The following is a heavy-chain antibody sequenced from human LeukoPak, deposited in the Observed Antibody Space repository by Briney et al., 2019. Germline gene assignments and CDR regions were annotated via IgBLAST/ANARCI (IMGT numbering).Heavy chain of an antibody. J-gene: IGHJ6*03. CDR1: GFNFDDYA. CDR3: AESLLSYSYYIDV. Sequence: GGSLRLSCAASGFNFDDYAMHWVRQAPGKGPEWVSGISWDSGNIAYADSVKGRFTVSRDNAKNSLYLQMNSLSVEDTAFYYCAESLLSYSYYIDVWGKGTTVTVSS. V-gene: IGHV3-9*01. CDR2: ISWDSGNI.